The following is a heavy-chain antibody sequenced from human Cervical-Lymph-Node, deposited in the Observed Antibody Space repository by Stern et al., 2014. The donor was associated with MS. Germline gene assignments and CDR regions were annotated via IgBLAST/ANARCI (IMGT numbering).Heavy chain of an antibody. CDR1: GGSVGSGSYD. CDR3: ARDKEDTNMAFRYFDN. V-gene: IGHV4-61*02. CDR2: IYTTGST. D-gene: IGHD5-18*01. Sequence: QVQLQESGPGLVKPSQTLSLTCTVSGGSVGSGSYDWSWIRQPAGQGLEWIGRIYTTGSTYYNPSLKSRVSISIDTSTHPFSLKLTSVTAADTAVYYCARDKEDTNMAFRYFDNWGQGTLVTVSS. J-gene: IGHJ4*02.